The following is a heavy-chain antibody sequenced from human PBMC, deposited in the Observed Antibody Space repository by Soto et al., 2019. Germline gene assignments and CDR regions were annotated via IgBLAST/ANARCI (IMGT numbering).Heavy chain of an antibody. V-gene: IGHV1-69*01. D-gene: IGHD5-18*01. Sequence: QVQLVQSGAEVKKPGSSVKVSCKASGGTFSSYAISWVRQAPGQGLEWMGGIIPIFGTANYAQKFQGRVTITADESMSTPYMELSSLRSVATAVYYSARDWGYSYGLVFDYWGQGTLVTVSS. CDR2: IIPIFGTA. J-gene: IGHJ4*02. CDR3: ARDWGYSYGLVFDY. CDR1: GGTFSSYA.